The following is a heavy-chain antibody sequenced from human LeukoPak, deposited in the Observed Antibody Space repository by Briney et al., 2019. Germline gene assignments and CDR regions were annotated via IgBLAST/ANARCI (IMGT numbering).Heavy chain of an antibody. CDR2: IWYDGSNK. Sequence: PGGSLRLSCAASGFTFSSYGMHWVRQAPGKGLEWVAVIWYDGSNKYYADSVKGRFTISRDNAKNSLYLQMNSLRAEDTAVYYCARGELFYSSGWYYFDYWGQGTLVTVSS. V-gene: IGHV3-33*01. CDR3: ARGELFYSSGWYYFDY. CDR1: GFTFSSYG. D-gene: IGHD6-19*01. J-gene: IGHJ4*02.